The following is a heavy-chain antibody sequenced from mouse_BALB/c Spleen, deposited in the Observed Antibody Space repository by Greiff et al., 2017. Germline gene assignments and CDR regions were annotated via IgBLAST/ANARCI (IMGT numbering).Heavy chain of an antibody. CDR2: IRSKSNNYAT. CDR1: GFTFNTYA. D-gene: IGHD2-10*02. Sequence: EVQVVESGGGLVQPKGSLKLSCAASGFTFNTYAMNWVRQAPGKGLEWVARIRSKSNNYATYYADSVKDRFTISRDDSQSMLYLQMNNLKTEDTAMYYCVRREYGNYAFAYWGQGTLVTVSA. CDR3: VRREYGNYAFAY. J-gene: IGHJ3*01. V-gene: IGHV10-1*02.